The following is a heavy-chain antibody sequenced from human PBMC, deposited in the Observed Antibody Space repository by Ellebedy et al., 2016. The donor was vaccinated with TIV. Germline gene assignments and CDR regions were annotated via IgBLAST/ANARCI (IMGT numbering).Heavy chain of an antibody. CDR3: ARHFSGWYLAPFDY. CDR1: GGSFSGYY. Sequence: SETLSLTCAVYGGSFSGYYWSWIRQPPGKGLEWIGEINHSGSTNYNPSLKSRVTISVDTSKNQFSLKLSSVTAADTAVYYCARHFSGWYLAPFDYWGQGTLVTVSS. D-gene: IGHD6-19*01. V-gene: IGHV4-34*01. J-gene: IGHJ4*02. CDR2: INHSGST.